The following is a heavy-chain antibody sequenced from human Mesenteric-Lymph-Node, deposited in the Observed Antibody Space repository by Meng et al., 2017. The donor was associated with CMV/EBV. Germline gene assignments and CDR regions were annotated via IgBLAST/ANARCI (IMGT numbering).Heavy chain of an antibody. D-gene: IGHD6-6*01. CDR2: IKEDGSEK. CDR1: GFTFSTSS. Sequence: SLKISCVASGFTFSTSSMNWVRQAPGKGLEWVANIKEDGSEKYYVDSVKGRFTISRDNSKNTLYLQMNSLRAEDTAVYYCAGQLDNYWGQGTLVTVSS. CDR3: AGQLDNY. V-gene: IGHV3-7*01. J-gene: IGHJ4*02.